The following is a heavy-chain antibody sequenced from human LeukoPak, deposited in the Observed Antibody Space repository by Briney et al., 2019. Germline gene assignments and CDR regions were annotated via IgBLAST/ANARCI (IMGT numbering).Heavy chain of an antibody. CDR3: AKSGLNRFDY. J-gene: IGHJ4*02. Sequence: GGSLRLSWAASGFTFSDYYMNWIRQAPGKGLEWISYISTTGSTIYYAESVKGRFTISRDNAKNSLYLQMNSLRAEDTAVYYCAKSGLNRFDYWGQGTLVTVSS. CDR1: GFTFSDYY. CDR2: ISTTGSTI. D-gene: IGHD2-15*01. V-gene: IGHV3-11*01.